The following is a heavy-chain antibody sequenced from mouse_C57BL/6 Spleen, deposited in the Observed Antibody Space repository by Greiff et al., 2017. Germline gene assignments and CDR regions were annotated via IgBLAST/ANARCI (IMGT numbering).Heavy chain of an antibody. Sequence: VQLQQPGAELVRPGSSVKLSCKASGYTFTSYWMHWVKQRPIQGLEWIGNIDPSDSETHYNQKFKDKATLTVDKSSSTAYMQLSSLTSEDSAVYYCAKAAELAWFAYWGQGTLVTVSA. D-gene: IGHD6-1*01. CDR1: GYTFTSYW. CDR2: IDPSDSET. V-gene: IGHV1-52*01. J-gene: IGHJ3*01. CDR3: AKAAELAWFAY.